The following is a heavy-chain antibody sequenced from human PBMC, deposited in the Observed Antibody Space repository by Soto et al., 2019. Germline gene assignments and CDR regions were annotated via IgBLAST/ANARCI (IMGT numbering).Heavy chain of an antibody. CDR3: ARYTKPSRPDFWAWDY. CDR1: GGSISGDYY. CDR2: IYYDGST. V-gene: IGHV4-31*03. D-gene: IGHD1-1*01. J-gene: IGHJ4*02. Sequence: SETLSLACTVSGGSISGDYYWTWIRQPPGKGLEWIGYIYYDGSTYYNPSLKSRVGMSVDTSKNQFSLMQTSVTAADTAVYYCARYTKPSRPDFWAWDYWGQGTLVTVS.